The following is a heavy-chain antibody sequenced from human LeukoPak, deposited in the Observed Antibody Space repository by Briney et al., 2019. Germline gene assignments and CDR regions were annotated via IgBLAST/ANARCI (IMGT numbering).Heavy chain of an antibody. J-gene: IGHJ4*02. Sequence: SETLSLTCAVSGGSISSSNWWSWVRQPPGKGLEWIGEIYHSGSTNYDPSLKSRVTISVDKSKNQLSLKLSSVTAADTAVYYCARDNRAGAFRLGYFDYWGQGTLVTVSS. D-gene: IGHD3-3*02. CDR2: IYHSGST. CDR1: GGSISSSNW. CDR3: ARDNRAGAFRLGYFDY. V-gene: IGHV4-4*02.